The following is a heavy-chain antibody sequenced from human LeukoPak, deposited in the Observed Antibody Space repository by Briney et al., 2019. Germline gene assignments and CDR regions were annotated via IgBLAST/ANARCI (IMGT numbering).Heavy chain of an antibody. V-gene: IGHV4-59*01. Sequence: PSETLSLTCTVSGGSISSYYWSWIRQPPGKGLEWIGYMSYSGSTNFNPSLKSRVTISVDTSKNQFSLKLSSVTAADTAVCYCAREGTAGTNLNWFDPWGQGSLVTVSS. CDR3: AREGTAGTNLNWFDP. D-gene: IGHD1-1*01. CDR1: GGSISSYY. J-gene: IGHJ5*02. CDR2: MSYSGST.